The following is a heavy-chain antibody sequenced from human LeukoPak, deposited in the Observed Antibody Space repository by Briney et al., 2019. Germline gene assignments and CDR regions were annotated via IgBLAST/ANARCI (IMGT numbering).Heavy chain of an antibody. CDR3: AKAISTGWYYFDY. V-gene: IGHV3-30*18. CDR2: ISYDGSNK. D-gene: IGHD6-19*01. Sequence: GGSLRLSCAASGFTFSSYWMSWVRQAPGKGLEWVAVISYDGSNKYYADSVKGRFTISRDNSKNTLYLQMNSLRAEDTAIYYCAKAISTGWYYFDYWGQGTLVTVSS. CDR1: GFTFSSYW. J-gene: IGHJ4*02.